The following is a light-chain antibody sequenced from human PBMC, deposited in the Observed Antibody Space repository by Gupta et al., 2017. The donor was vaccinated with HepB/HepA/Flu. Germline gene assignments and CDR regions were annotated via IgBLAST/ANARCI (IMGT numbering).Light chain of an antibody. J-gene: IGKJ3*01. CDR1: QSISSY. Sequence: IQMTQSPSSLSASVGDRVTITCRASQSISSYLNWYQQKPGKAPKLLIYAASSLQSGVPSRFSGSGSGTDFTLTISRLQPEDFATDYCLQGYSDPLTFGHGTKVDIK. CDR3: LQGYSDPLT. V-gene: IGKV1-39*01. CDR2: AAS.